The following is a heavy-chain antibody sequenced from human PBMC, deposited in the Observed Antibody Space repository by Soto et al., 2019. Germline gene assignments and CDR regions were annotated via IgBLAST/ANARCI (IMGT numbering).Heavy chain of an antibody. CDR2: VSANGVRT. CDR3: ARSGLPFDY. Sequence: EVQLVESGGGLVQPGGSLRLSCAASGFTFSSYAMHWVRQAPGKGLEYVSGVSANGVRTYYANSVKGRFTISRDNSTSTLYLQVGSLRAEDMGVYYCARSGLPFDYWGQGTLVNVSS. V-gene: IGHV3-64*01. D-gene: IGHD2-21*02. J-gene: IGHJ4*02. CDR1: GFTFSSYA.